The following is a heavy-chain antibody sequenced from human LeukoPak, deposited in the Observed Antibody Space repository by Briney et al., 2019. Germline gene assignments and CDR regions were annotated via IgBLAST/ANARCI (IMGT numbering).Heavy chain of an antibody. CDR3: ARGPYKYDGSGAFDI. J-gene: IGHJ3*02. CDR1: GGSISSCTYS. Sequence: SETLSLTCSVSGGSISSCTYSWGWIRQPPGKGLEWIGSFSCSGSTYYNPSLKSRVTISVDTSKNQFSLKLTSVTAADTAVYYCARGPYKYDGSGAFDIWGQGTMVTVSS. CDR2: FSCSGST. V-gene: IGHV4-39*07. D-gene: IGHD3-22*01.